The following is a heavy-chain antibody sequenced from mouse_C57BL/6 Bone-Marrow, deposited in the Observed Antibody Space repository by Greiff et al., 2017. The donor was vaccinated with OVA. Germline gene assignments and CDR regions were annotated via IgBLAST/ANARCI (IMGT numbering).Heavy chain of an antibody. V-gene: IGHV14-4*01. CDR3: TTWGAEGLDY. Sequence: VQLQQSGAELVRPGASVKLSCTASGFNIKDDYMHWVKQRPEQGLEWIGWIDPENGDTEYASKFQGKATITADTSSNTAYLQLSSLTSEDTAVYYCTTWGAEGLDYWGQGTTLTVAS. J-gene: IGHJ2*01. CDR1: GFNIKDDY. CDR2: IDPENGDT.